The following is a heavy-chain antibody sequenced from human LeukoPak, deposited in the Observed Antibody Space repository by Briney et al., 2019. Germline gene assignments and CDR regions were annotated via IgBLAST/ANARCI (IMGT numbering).Heavy chain of an antibody. CDR2: IYYSGST. D-gene: IGHD3-22*01. CDR1: GGSISSYY. V-gene: IGHV4-59*01. CDR3: ARGPYYYDSSRSYFDY. Sequence: PSETLSLTCTVSGGSISSYYWSWIRQPPGKGLGWIGYIYYSGSTNYNPSLKSRVTISVDTSKNQFSLKLSSVTAADTAVYYCARGPYYYDSSRSYFDYWGQGTLVTVSS. J-gene: IGHJ4*02.